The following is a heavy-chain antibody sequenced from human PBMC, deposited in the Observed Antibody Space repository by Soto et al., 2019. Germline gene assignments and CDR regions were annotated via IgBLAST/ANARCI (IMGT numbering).Heavy chain of an antibody. CDR3: ARENMRIMVRGPTVGS. V-gene: IGHV1-69*08. Sequence: QVRLVQSGAAVKKPGSSVRVSCTASADTFTSFTINWVRQAPGQGLEWMGRFNPILGVADYAQTFQGRVSITADKSTTTTYVELSSLTSEDTAVYYCARENMRIMVRGPTVGSWGQGTLVSVSS. J-gene: IGHJ4*02. D-gene: IGHD3-10*01. CDR2: FNPILGVA. CDR1: ADTFTSFT.